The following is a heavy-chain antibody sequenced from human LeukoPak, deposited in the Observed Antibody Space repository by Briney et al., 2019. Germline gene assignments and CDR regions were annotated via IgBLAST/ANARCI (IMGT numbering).Heavy chain of an antibody. V-gene: IGHV4-59*01. CDR2: IYYSGST. Sequence: TSETLSLTCTVSGGSISSYYWSWIRQPPGKGLEWIGYIYYSGSTNYNPSLKSRVTISVDTSKNQFSLKLSSVTAADTAVYCCARGYCSSTSCYYYYYYMDVWGKGTTVTVSS. D-gene: IGHD2-2*01. CDR3: ARGYCSSTSCYYYYYYMDV. J-gene: IGHJ6*03. CDR1: GGSISSYY.